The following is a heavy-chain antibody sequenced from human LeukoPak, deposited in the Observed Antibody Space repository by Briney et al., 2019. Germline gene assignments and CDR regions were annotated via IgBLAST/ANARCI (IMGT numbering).Heavy chain of an antibody. Sequence: ASVKVSCKASGGTFSSYAIIWVRQAPGQGLEWMGRIIPIFGIANYAQKFQGRVTITADKSTSTAYMELSSLRSEDTAVYYCARDMYYYDSSGPVGVYYIDYWGQGTLVTVSS. D-gene: IGHD3-22*01. CDR1: GGTFSSYA. V-gene: IGHV1-69*04. CDR2: IIPIFGIA. CDR3: ARDMYYYDSSGPVGVYYIDY. J-gene: IGHJ4*02.